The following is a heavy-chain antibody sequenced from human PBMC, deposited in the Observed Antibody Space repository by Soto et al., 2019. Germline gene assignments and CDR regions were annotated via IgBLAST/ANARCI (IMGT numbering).Heavy chain of an antibody. Sequence: SVKVSCKASGGTFSSYAISWVRQAPGQGLEWMGGIIPIFGTANYAQKFQGRVTITADESTSTAYMELSSRRSEDTAVYYWASRGSSSSTGYYYYGMDVWGQGTTVTVSS. CDR2: IIPIFGTA. V-gene: IGHV1-69*13. D-gene: IGHD6-6*01. J-gene: IGHJ6*02. CDR1: GGTFSSYA. CDR3: ASRGSSSSTGYYYYGMDV.